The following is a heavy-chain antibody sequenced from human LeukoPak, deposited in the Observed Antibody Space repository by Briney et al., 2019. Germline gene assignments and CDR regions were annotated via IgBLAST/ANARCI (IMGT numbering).Heavy chain of an antibody. CDR2: IRYDGSNK. CDR1: GFTFSSYG. J-gene: IGHJ6*03. V-gene: IGHV3-30*02. CDR3: AKEGSGYGEKVFYYYYMGV. Sequence: GGSLRLSCAASGFTFSSYGMHWVRQAPGKGLEWVAFIRYDGSNKYYADSVKGRFTISRDNSKNTLYLQMNSLRAEDTAVYCCAKEGSGYGEKVFYYYYMGVWGKGTTVTISS. D-gene: IGHD5-12*01.